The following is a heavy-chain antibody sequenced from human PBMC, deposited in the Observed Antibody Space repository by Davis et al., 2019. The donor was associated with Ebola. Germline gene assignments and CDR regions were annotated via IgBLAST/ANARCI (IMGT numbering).Heavy chain of an antibody. J-gene: IGHJ4*02. D-gene: IGHD2-15*01. CDR1: GFTFSSYA. CDR2: ISSNGGST. CDR3: VKPRTLGYCSGGSCYSTGRYFDY. V-gene: IGHV3-64D*06. Sequence: GESLKISCSASGFTFSSYAMHWVRQAPGKGLEYVSAISSNGGSTYYADSVKGRFTISRDNSKNTLYLQMSSLRAEDTAVYYCVKPRTLGYCSGGSCYSTGRYFDYWGQGTLVTVSS.